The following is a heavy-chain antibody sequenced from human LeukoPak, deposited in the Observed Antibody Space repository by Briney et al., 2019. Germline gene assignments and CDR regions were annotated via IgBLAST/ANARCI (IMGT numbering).Heavy chain of an antibody. CDR3: ARHSGGGTSSTGDFWSGSYYYYYMDV. Sequence: PSETLSLTCSVSGVSMTSGSYYWSWIRQPPGKGLEWIGYIYYSGSTNYNPSLKSRVTISVDTSKNQFSLKLSSVTAADTAVYYCARHSGGGTSSTGDFWSGSYYYYYMDVWGKGTTVTVSS. D-gene: IGHD3-3*01. CDR1: GVSMTSGSYY. CDR2: IYYSGST. V-gene: IGHV4-61*01. J-gene: IGHJ6*03.